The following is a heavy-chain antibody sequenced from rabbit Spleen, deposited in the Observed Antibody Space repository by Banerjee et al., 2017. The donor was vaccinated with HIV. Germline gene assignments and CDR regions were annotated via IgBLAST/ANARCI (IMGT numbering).Heavy chain of an antibody. D-gene: IGHD1-1*01. CDR2: INAVTVNA. CDR1: GFPFRNKAV. V-gene: IGHV1S45*01. J-gene: IGHJ6*01. CDR3: ARDTSSSFSSYGMGL. Sequence: QEKLEESGGGLVKPEGSMTLTCKASGFPFRNKAVMCGVRQAPGKGPEWISCINAVTVNAVYATWSQGRFSISKTSSTTVTLQMTSLTAADTATYFCARDTSSSFSSYGMGLWGPGSLVTVS.